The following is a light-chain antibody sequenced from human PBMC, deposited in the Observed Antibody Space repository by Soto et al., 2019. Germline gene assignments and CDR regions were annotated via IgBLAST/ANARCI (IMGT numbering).Light chain of an antibody. CDR1: SSDVGGYNH. Sequence: QSALTQPRSLSGSPGQSVTISCTGTSSDVGGYNHVSWYQQHPGKAPKLMIYDVSKRPSGVPDRFSGSKSGNTASLTISGLEAEDEADYYCCSYADSYGDVFGTGTKLTVL. V-gene: IGLV2-11*01. CDR2: DVS. J-gene: IGLJ1*01. CDR3: CSYADSYGDV.